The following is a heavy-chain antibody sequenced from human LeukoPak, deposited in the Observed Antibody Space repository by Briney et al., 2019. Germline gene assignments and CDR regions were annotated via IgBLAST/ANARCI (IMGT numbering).Heavy chain of an antibody. CDR1: GGSISSYY. D-gene: IGHD3-9*01. J-gene: IGHJ4*02. CDR3: ARRGPLVSYFDY. CDR2: IYYSGST. V-gene: IGHV4-59*08. Sequence: SETLSLTCTVSGGSISSYYWSWIRQPPGKGLEWIGYIYYSGSTNYNPSLKSRVTISVDTSKNQFSLKLSSVTAADTAVYYCARRGPLVSYFDYWGQGTVVTVSS.